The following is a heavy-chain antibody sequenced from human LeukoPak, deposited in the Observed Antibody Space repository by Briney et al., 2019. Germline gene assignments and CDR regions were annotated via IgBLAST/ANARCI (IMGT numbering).Heavy chain of an antibody. CDR2: IYHSGST. D-gene: IGHD2-21*02. J-gene: IGHJ1*01. V-gene: IGHV4-30-2*01. CDR3: ARDPWHCGGDCSLTWVQH. CDR1: GGSISSGGYS. Sequence: PSQTLSLTCAVSGGSISSGGYSWSWIRQPPGKGLEWIGYIYHSGSTYYNPSLKSRVTISVDRSKNQFSLRLSSVTAADTAVYYCARDPWHCGGDCSLTWVQHWGQGTLVTVSS.